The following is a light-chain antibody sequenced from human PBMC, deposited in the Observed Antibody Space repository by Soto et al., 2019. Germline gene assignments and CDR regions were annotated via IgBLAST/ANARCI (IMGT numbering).Light chain of an antibody. CDR1: SSNIGSNT. CDR2: SHN. Sequence: QSVLTQPPSASGTSGQRVTISCSGSSSNIGSNTVNWYQLLPGTAPKLLIYSHNQRPSGVPDRFSGSKSGTSASLAISGLQSEDEADYYCAAWDDSLNGGVFGGGTKLTVL. CDR3: AAWDDSLNGGV. J-gene: IGLJ3*02. V-gene: IGLV1-44*01.